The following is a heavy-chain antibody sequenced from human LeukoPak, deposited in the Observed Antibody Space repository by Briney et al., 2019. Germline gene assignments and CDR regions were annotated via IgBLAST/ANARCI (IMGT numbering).Heavy chain of an antibody. CDR2: IYYSGST. D-gene: IGHD6-19*01. V-gene: IGHV4-30-4*01. Sequence: SETLSLTCTVSGGSISSDNYYWSWIRQPPGKGLEWIGYIYYSGSTYYNPSLKSRVTISVDTSKNQFSLKLSSVTAADTAVYYCARGSGWHNWFDPWGQGTLVTVSS. CDR1: GGSISSDNYY. CDR3: ARGSGWHNWFDP. J-gene: IGHJ5*02.